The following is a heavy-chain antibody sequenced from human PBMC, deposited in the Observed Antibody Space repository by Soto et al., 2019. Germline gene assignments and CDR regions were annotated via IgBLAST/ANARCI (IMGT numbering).Heavy chain of an antibody. V-gene: IGHV1-24*01. D-gene: IGHD3-10*01. Sequence: ASVKVSCKVSGYTLTELSMHWVRQAPGKGLEWMGGFDPEDGETIYAQKFQGRVTMTEDTSTDTAYMELSSLRSEDTAVYYCATDQVYYYGSGSYYRAGGYFDYWGQETLVTVSS. CDR3: ATDQVYYYGSGSYYRAGGYFDY. CDR2: FDPEDGET. CDR1: GYTLTELS. J-gene: IGHJ4*02.